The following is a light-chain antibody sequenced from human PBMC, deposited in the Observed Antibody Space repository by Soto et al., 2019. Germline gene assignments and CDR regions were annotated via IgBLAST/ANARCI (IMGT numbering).Light chain of an antibody. Sequence: DIQMTQSPSSLSASIGDRVTISCQASQDIGNFLNWYQQKPGKAPYLLIYDASNLDTGVSSRFSGSGSGRDFSFTITSLQPDDVATYFCQQCGSLPITFGQGTRLDIK. CDR2: DAS. J-gene: IGKJ5*01. CDR3: QQCGSLPIT. V-gene: IGKV1-33*01. CDR1: QDIGNF.